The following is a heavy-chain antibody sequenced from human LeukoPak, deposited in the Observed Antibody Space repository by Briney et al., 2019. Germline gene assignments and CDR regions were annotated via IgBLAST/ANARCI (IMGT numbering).Heavy chain of an antibody. CDR1: GXSISSYY. J-gene: IGHJ4*02. CDR2: IYYSGST. Sequence: PSETLSLTCTVSGXSISSYYGSWIRQPPGKGLEWIGYIYYSGSTNYNPSLKSRVTISVDTSKNQFSLKLSSVTAADTAVYYCAREPILWGQGTLVTVSS. V-gene: IGHV4-59*01. CDR3: AREPIL.